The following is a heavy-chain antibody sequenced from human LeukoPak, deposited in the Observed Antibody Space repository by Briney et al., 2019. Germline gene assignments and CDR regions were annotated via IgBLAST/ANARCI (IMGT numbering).Heavy chain of an antibody. CDR3: ARVGRGDHTWGSYSFDS. J-gene: IGHJ4*02. D-gene: IGHD3-16*01. CDR1: DDSISSYY. Sequence: PSETLSLTCTVSDDSISSYYWSWIRQPPGKGLEWIGYISYSGSTKFNPSLEGRVTISLDTSKNQFSLKVTSVTAADTAVYYCARVGRGDHTWGSYSFDSWGQGSLVTVSS. CDR2: ISYSGST. V-gene: IGHV4-59*12.